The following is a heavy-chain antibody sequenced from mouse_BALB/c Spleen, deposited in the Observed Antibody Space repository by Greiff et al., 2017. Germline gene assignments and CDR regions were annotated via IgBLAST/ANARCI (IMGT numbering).Heavy chain of an antibody. CDR2: ISSGSSTI. CDR1: GFTFSSFG. Sequence: EVKVVESGGGLVQPGGSRKLSCAASGFTFSSFGMHWVRQAPEKGLEWVAYISSGSSTIYYADTVKGRFTISRDNPKNTLFLQMTSLRSEDTAMYYCARGGYAPFDYWGQGTTLTVSS. J-gene: IGHJ2*01. D-gene: IGHD2-14*01. V-gene: IGHV5-17*02. CDR3: ARGGYAPFDY.